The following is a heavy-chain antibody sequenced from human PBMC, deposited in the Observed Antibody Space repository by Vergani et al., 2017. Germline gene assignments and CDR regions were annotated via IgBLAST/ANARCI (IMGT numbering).Heavy chain of an antibody. D-gene: IGHD2-2*01. CDR2: ISAYNGNT. V-gene: IGHV1-18*01. J-gene: IGHJ6*02. CDR1: GYTFTSYG. Sequence: QVQLVQSGAEVKKPGASVKVSCKASGYTFTSYGISWVRQAPGQGLEWMGWISAYNGNTNYAQKLQGRVTMTTDTSTSTAYMELSSLRSDDTAVYYCARDREKSYCSSTSCSGYGMDVWGQGTTVTVSS. CDR3: ARDREKSYCSSTSCSGYGMDV.